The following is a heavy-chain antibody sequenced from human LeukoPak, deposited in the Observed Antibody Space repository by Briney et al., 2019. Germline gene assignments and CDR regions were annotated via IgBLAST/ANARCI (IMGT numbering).Heavy chain of an antibody. D-gene: IGHD3-10*01. CDR1: GFTFSSYA. V-gene: IGHV3-23*01. CDR3: AKVMTRTMVRGVPPSDY. CDR2: ISGSGGST. Sequence: SGGSLRLSCAASGFTFSSYAMSWVRQAPGKGLDWVSAISGSGGSTYYADSVKGRFTISRDNSKNTLYLQMNSLRAEDTAVYYCAKVMTRTMVRGVPPSDYWGQGTLVTVSS. J-gene: IGHJ4*02.